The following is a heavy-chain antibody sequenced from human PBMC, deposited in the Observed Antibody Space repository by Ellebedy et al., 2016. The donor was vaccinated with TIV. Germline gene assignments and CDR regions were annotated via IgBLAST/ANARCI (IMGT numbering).Heavy chain of an antibody. D-gene: IGHD3-10*02. Sequence: GGSLRLSCAASGFTFSSYSMNWVRQAPGKGLEWVSYISSSSSTIYYADSAKGRFTISRDNAKNSLYLQMNSLRDADTAVYYCARGLNMYYFDYWGQGTLVTVSS. CDR2: ISSSSSTI. CDR1: GFTFSSYS. V-gene: IGHV3-48*02. CDR3: ARGLNMYYFDY. J-gene: IGHJ4*02.